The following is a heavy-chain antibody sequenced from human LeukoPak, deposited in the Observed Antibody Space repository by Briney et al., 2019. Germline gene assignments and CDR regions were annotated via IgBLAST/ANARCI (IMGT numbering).Heavy chain of an antibody. J-gene: IGHJ6*02. CDR1: GFTLSRYW. Sequence: GGSLRLSCAASGFTLSRYWMSWVRQAPGKGLEWVALIQSDGSKTYSADSVKGRFTISRDNPRNTLYLQMNRLRPEDTAVYYCAKRYCKSATCRSDMDAWGQGTTVTVSS. CDR2: IQSDGSKT. V-gene: IGHV3-30*02. CDR3: AKRYCKSATCRSDMDA. D-gene: IGHD2-15*01.